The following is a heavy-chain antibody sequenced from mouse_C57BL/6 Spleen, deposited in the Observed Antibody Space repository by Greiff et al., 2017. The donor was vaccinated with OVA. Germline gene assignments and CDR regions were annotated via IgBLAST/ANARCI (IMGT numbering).Heavy chain of an antibody. J-gene: IGHJ3*01. CDR3: ARSHECAY. Sequence: QVQLQQPGAELVRPGTSVKLSCKASGYTFTSYWMHWVKQRPGQGLEWIGVIDPSDSYTNYNQKFKGKATLTVDTSSSTAYMQLSSLTSEDSAVYYCARSHECAYWGQGTLVTVSA. CDR2: IDPSDSYT. V-gene: IGHV1-59*01. CDR1: GYTFTSYW.